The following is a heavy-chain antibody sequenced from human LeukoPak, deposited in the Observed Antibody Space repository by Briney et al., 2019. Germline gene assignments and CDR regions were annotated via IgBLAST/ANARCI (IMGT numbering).Heavy chain of an antibody. J-gene: IGHJ5*02. CDR3: AGDVRRFDP. Sequence: ASVKVSCKASGYTFTGYDMRWVRQAPGQGLECMGWINPNSGGTNYAQKFQGRVTMTKDTYISPAYMELSRLRSDDTAVYYCAGDVRRFDPWGQGTLVTVSS. V-gene: IGHV1-2*02. CDR1: GYTFTGYD. CDR2: INPNSGGT.